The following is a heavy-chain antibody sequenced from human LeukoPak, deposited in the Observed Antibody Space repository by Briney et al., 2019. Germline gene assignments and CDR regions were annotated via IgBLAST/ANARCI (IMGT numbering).Heavy chain of an antibody. CDR3: AKAVRSMVTGGGYFDS. CDR1: GFAFSNYA. D-gene: IGHD3-10*01. V-gene: IGHV3-23*01. CDR2: LSGGGDSR. Sequence: PGGSLRLSCAASGFAFSNYAMSWVRQAPGKGLEWVSSLSGGGDSRYYADSVMGRFTISRDNSKNTLYLQMNSLRAEDRAVYYCAKAVRSMVTGGGYFDSWGQGTLVTVSS. J-gene: IGHJ4*02.